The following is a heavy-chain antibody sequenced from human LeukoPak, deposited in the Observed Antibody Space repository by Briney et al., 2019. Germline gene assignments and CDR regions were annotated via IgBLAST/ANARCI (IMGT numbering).Heavy chain of an antibody. CDR3: ARRGYSGHDLYY. J-gene: IGHJ4*02. CDR1: GGSISSSSHY. V-gene: IGHV4-39*01. D-gene: IGHD5-12*01. Sequence: SETLSLTCTVSGGSISSSSHYWGWIRQPPGKGLEWIGSIYYSGSTYYNPSLKSRVTISVDTSKNQFSLKLSSVTAADTAVYYCARRGYSGHDLYYWGQGTLVTVSS. CDR2: IYYSGST.